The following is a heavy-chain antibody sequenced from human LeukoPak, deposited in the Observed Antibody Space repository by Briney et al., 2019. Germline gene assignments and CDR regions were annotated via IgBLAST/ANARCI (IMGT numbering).Heavy chain of an antibody. J-gene: IGHJ4*02. Sequence: ASVKVSCKASGYTFTSYGISWVGQAPGKGLEGMGWISDYNGKTNYAQKLQGRVTMTTDTSTSTAYMELRSLRSDDTAVYYCARDQVYYFDYWGQGTLVTVSS. CDR1: GYTFTSYG. V-gene: IGHV1-18*01. CDR3: ARDQVYYFDY. D-gene: IGHD2/OR15-2a*01. CDR2: ISDYNGKT.